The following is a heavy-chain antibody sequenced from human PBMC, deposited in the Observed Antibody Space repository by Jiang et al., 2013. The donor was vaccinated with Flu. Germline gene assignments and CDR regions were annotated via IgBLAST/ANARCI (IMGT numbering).Heavy chain of an antibody. CDR1: GGSISSYY. J-gene: IGHJ4*02. Sequence: LLKPSETLSLTCTVSGGSISSYYWSWIRQPPGKGLEWIGYIYYSGSTNYNPSLKSRVTISVDTSKNQFSLKLSSVTAADTAVYYCARVLPVRTFVTYGFDYWGQGTLVTVSS. CDR3: ARVLPVRTFVTYGFDY. D-gene: IGHD3-10*01. CDR2: IYYSGST. V-gene: IGHV4-59*01.